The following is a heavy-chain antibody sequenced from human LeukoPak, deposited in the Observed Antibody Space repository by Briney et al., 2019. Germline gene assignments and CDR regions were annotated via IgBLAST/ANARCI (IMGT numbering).Heavy chain of an antibody. Sequence: SETLSLTCAVYGGSFSGYYWSWIRQPPGKGLEWIGEINHSGSTNYNPSLKSRVTISVDTSKNQFSLKLSSVTAADTAVYYCARRAGIIFNGRKPPRFDPWGQGTLVTVSS. D-gene: IGHD3-3*02. CDR1: GGSFSGYY. CDR2: INHSGST. CDR3: ARRAGIIFNGRKPPRFDP. J-gene: IGHJ5*02. V-gene: IGHV4-34*01.